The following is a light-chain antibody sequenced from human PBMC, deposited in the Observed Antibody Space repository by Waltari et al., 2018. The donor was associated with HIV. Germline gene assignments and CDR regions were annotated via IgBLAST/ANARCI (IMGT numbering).Light chain of an antibody. CDR3: QSYDSSLSRRV. Sequence: QSVLTQPPSVSVAPGQGVTISCTGSSSNIGAGYDVHWYQQLPGTAPKLLIYGNSNRPSGVPDRFSGSKSGTSASLAITGLQAEDEADYYCQSYDSSLSRRVFGTGTKVTVL. V-gene: IGLV1-40*01. J-gene: IGLJ1*01. CDR1: SSNIGAGYD. CDR2: GNS.